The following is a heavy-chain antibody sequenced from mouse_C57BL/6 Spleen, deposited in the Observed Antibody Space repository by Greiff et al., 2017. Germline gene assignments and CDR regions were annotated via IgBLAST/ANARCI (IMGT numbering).Heavy chain of an antibody. V-gene: IGHV1-66*01. J-gene: IGHJ2*01. CDR1: GYSFTSYY. Sequence: QVQLQQSGPELVKPGASVKISCKASGYSFTSYYIHWVKQRPGQGLEWIGWIYPGSGNTKYNEKFKGKATLTADTSSSTAYMQLSSLTSEDSAVYYCARGYYGSESHFDYWGQGTTLTVSS. D-gene: IGHD1-1*01. CDR3: ARGYYGSESHFDY. CDR2: IYPGSGNT.